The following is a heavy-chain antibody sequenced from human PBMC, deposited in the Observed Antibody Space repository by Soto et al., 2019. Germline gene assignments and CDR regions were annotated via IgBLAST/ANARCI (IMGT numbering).Heavy chain of an antibody. CDR3: ARSYSSGWEFDY. J-gene: IGHJ4*02. CDR2: ISSTGRTI. Sequence: PGGSLRLSCGASGFTFSNYYMSWIRQAPGKGLEWVSYISSTGRTIYYADSVKGRFTVSRDNAQNSLSLKLNSLRVEDTAVYCCARSYSSGWEFDYWGQGTQVTVSS. CDR1: GFTFSNYY. V-gene: IGHV3-11*01. D-gene: IGHD6-19*01.